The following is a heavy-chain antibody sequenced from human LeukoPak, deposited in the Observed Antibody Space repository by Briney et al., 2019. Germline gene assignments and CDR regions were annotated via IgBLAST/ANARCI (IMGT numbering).Heavy chain of an antibody. D-gene: IGHD3-22*01. CDR1: GYSFTPYW. Sequence: GESLKISCEASGYSFTPYWIGRVRQMPGKGLEWVGIVYPADSDTRYSPSFQGQVTISADKSIRTAYLQWSSLKASDTAIYYCARHKRDSSGYFIDSWGQGTPVTVSS. J-gene: IGHJ4*02. V-gene: IGHV5-51*01. CDR3: ARHKRDSSGYFIDS. CDR2: VYPADSDT.